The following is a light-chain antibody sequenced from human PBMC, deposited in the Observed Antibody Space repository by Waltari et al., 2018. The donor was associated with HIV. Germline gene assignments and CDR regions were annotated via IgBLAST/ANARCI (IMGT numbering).Light chain of an antibody. CDR2: GAF. V-gene: IGKV1-NL1*01. Sequence: DTQMTQSPPPLSPSVGDPVTLTCRASQDISNSLSWFQQQPGKVPKLLVHGAFILQRGVPSRFRGSGSGTDYTLTISGLQAEDFATYFCQQYFGFPLTFGGGTRVDI. CDR1: QDISNS. J-gene: IGKJ4*01. CDR3: QQYFGFPLT.